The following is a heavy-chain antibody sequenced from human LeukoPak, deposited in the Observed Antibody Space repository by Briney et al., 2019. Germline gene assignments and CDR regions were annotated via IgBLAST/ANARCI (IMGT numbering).Heavy chain of an antibody. J-gene: IGHJ4*02. CDR2: IRYDGSNK. CDR3: ATAHLWFGELNGSGTYFDY. V-gene: IGHV3-30*02. CDR1: GFTFSSYG. D-gene: IGHD3-10*01. Sequence: GGSLRLSCAASGFTFSSYGMHWVRQAPGKGLEGGAFIRYDGSNKYYADSVKVRFTIYRDNSKNTLYLQMNSLRAEDTAVYYCATAHLWFGELNGSGTYFDYWGQGTLVTVSS.